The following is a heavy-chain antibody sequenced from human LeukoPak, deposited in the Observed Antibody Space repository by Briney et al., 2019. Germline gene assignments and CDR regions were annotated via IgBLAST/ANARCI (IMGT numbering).Heavy chain of an antibody. D-gene: IGHD3-10*01. Sequence: SQTLSLTCTVSGGSISTGGYYWGWIRQPPGKGLEWIGNIYYSGSTYYNPSLKSRVTISVDTSKNQFSLKLSSVTAADTAVYYCARQPHAFDNWFDPWGQGTLVTVSS. V-gene: IGHV4-39*01. CDR3: ARQPHAFDNWFDP. CDR1: GGSISTGGYY. J-gene: IGHJ5*02. CDR2: IYYSGST.